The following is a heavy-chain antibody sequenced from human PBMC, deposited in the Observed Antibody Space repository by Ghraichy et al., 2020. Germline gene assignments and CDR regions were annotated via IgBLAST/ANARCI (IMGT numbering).Heavy chain of an antibody. CDR2: ISAYNGNT. V-gene: IGHV1-18*04. CDR1: GYTFTSYG. J-gene: IGHJ6*02. CDR3: ARDPYYYDSSGDGVGMDV. D-gene: IGHD3-22*01. Sequence: ASVKVSCKASGYTFTSYGISWVRQAPGQGLEWMGWISAYNGNTNYAQKLQGRVTMTTDTSTSTAYMELRSLRSDDTAVYYCARDPYYYDSSGDGVGMDVWGQGTTVTVSS.